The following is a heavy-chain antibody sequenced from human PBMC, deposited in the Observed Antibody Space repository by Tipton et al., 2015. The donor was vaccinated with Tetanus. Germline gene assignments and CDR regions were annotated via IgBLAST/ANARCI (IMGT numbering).Heavy chain of an antibody. CDR1: GFNFSTSD. D-gene: IGHD4-23*01. CDR3: TTLSTTVAHGGDY. CDR2: IVGAADAI. J-gene: IGHJ4*02. Sequence: SLRLSCVASGFNFSTSDMGWVRQAPGKGPEWVSAIVGAADAIFYADSVKGRFTISRDESENTLYLQMNSLKTEDTAMYYCTTLSTTVAHGGDYWGQGTLVTVSS. V-gene: IGHV3-23*01.